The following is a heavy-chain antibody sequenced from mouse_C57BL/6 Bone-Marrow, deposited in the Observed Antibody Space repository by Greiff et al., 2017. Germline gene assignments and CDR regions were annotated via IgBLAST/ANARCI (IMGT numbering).Heavy chain of an antibody. V-gene: IGHV3-6*01. D-gene: IGHD2-5*01. CDR2: ISYDGSN. Sequence: EVQLQESGPGLVKPSQSLSLTCSVTGYSITSGYYWNWIRQFPGNKLEWMGYISYDGSNNYNPSLKNRISITRDTSKNQFFLKLNSVTTEDTATYYCARGSNREEDYWGQGTTLTVSS. CDR1: GYSITSGYY. CDR3: ARGSNREEDY. J-gene: IGHJ2*01.